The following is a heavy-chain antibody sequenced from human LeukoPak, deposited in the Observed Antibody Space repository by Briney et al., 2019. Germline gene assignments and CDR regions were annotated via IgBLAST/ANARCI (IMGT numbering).Heavy chain of an antibody. CDR1: GFPFSTYA. V-gene: IGHV3-23*01. Sequence: GGSLRLSCAASGFPFSTYAMSWVHQAPGEGLEWVSAISGYDGSPNYADSTYYADSVKGRFTISRDNSKNTVYLQMNRLRADDTAVYYCAKVLGVVVPAAADAFDIWGQGTMVTVSS. CDR3: AKVLGVVVPAAADAFDI. J-gene: IGHJ3*02. D-gene: IGHD2-2*01. CDR2: ISGYDGSPNYADST.